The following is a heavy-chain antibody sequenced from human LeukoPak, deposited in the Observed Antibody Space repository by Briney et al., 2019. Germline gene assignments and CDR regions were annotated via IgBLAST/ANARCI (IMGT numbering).Heavy chain of an antibody. CDR3: ARFGGYSYGFSFNFDY. CDR1: GVSFSGYY. V-gene: IGHV4-34*01. Sequence: PSETLSLTCAVYGVSFSGYYWSWIRQPPGKGLEWIGEINHSGSTNYNPSLKSRVTISVDTSKNQFSLKLSSVTAADTAVYYCARFGGYSYGFSFNFDYWGQGTLVTVSS. CDR2: INHSGST. D-gene: IGHD5-18*01. J-gene: IGHJ4*02.